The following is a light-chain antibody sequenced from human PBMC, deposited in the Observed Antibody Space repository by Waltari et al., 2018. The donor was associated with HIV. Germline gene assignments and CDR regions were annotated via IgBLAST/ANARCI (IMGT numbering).Light chain of an antibody. CDR1: ALPKQY. Sequence: SYGLTQPPSVSVSPGQTATITCSGDALPKQYAYWYQQKPGQAPVLVIYKDSERPSGIPERISGSSSGTIVTLTISGVQAEDEADYFCQSSDNSGTYWVFGGGTKLTVL. CDR2: KDS. J-gene: IGLJ3*02. CDR3: QSSDNSGTYWV. V-gene: IGLV3-25*03.